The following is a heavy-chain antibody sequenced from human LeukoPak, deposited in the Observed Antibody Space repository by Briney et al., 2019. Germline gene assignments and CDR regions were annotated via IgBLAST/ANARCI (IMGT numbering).Heavy chain of an antibody. Sequence: GGSLRLSCAASGFTFSSYWMHWVRRAPGKGLEWVSAISGNGGRTYSADSVQGRFTISRDNSKNTVYLQMGSLRAEDSAMYYCAKAHSISWPYAFDSWGQGTLVTVSS. CDR3: AKAHSISWPYAFDS. CDR2: ISGNGGRT. J-gene: IGHJ4*02. CDR1: GFTFSSYW. D-gene: IGHD6-13*01. V-gene: IGHV3-23*01.